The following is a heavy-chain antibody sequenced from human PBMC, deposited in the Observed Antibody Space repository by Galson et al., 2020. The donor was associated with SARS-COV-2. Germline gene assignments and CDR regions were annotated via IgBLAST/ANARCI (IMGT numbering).Heavy chain of an antibody. CDR2: IGASGRST. J-gene: IGHJ4*02. CDR3: ARDGLNNNPRDY. CDR1: GFTFSSYA. Sequence: GGSLRLSCAASGFTFSSYAMSWVRQAPGKGLEWVSTIGASGRSTYIADSVKGRFTISRDNSKNTVYLQMNSLRAEDTAVYYCARDGLNNNPRDYWGQGALVTVSS. D-gene: IGHD1-20*01. V-gene: IGHV3-23*01.